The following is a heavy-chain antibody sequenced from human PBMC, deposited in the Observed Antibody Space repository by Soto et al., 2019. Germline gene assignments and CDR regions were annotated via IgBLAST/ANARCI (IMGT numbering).Heavy chain of an antibody. J-gene: IGHJ3*02. D-gene: IGHD1-26*01. CDR2: INPSGGGT. CDR3: ARDLGGGDAFDI. Sequence: ASVKVSCKASGYTFTSYYMHWVRQAPGQGLEWMGIINPSGGGTNYAQKFQGWVTMTRDTSTSTAYMVMNRLRSDDTAVYYCARDLGGGDAFDIWCQVTMVSVSS. CDR1: GYTFTSYY. V-gene: IGHV1-2*04.